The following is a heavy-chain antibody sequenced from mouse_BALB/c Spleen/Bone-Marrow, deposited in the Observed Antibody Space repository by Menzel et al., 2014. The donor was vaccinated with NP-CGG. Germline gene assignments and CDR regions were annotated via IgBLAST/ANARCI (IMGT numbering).Heavy chain of an antibody. CDR2: ISSGGGST. V-gene: IGHV5-12-1*01. CDR3: ATHYYGRFDY. D-gene: IGHD1-2*01. Sequence: VQLKESGGGLVKPGGSLKLSCAASGFGFSSSDMSWVRQTPEKRLEWVAYISSGGGSTYYPDTVKGRFTISRDNAKNTLYPQMSSLKSEDTAMYYCATHYYGRFDYWGQGTTLTVSS. J-gene: IGHJ2*01. CDR1: GFGFSSSD.